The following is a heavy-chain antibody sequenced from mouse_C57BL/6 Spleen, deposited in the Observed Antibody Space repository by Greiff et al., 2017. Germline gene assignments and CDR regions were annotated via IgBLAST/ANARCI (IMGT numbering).Heavy chain of an antibody. CDR2: IYPRSGNT. V-gene: IGHV1-81*01. J-gene: IGHJ4*01. CDR3: ARSGVTTWAMDY. Sequence: QVQLQQPGAELVMPGASVKLSCKASGYTFTSYWMNWVKQRTGQGLEWIGEIYPRSGNTYYNEKFKGKATLTADKSSSTAYMELRSLTSEDSAVYFGARSGVTTWAMDYWGQGTSVTVSS. D-gene: IGHD2-2*01. CDR1: GYTFTSYW.